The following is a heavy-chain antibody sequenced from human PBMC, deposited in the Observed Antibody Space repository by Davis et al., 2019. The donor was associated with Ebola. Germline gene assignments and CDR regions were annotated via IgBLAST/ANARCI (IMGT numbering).Heavy chain of an antibody. V-gene: IGHV3-23*01. Sequence: PGGSLRLSCAASGFTFNSYVMSWVRQASGKGLEWVSSISASGSSTYYADSVKGRFTISRDNAKNSLYLQMNSLRAEDTAVYYCARDQGLFDYWGQGTLVTVSS. J-gene: IGHJ4*02. CDR3: ARDQGLFDY. CDR1: GFTFNSYV. CDR2: ISASGSST.